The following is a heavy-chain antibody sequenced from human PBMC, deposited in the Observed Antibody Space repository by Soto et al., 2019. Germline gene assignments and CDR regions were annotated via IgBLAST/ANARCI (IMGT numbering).Heavy chain of an antibody. V-gene: IGHV3-30*18. CDR1: GFTFSNYA. CDR2: TSYDGNNE. J-gene: IGHJ4*02. Sequence: GGSLRLSCAASGFTFSNYAMHWVRKAPGKGLEWVALTSYDGNNEYYTDSVKGRFTISRDNSKNTLFLQMNSPRPEDTAVYYCAKDKGVFNWATSYFDYWGQGALVTVSS. CDR3: AKDKGVFNWATSYFDY. D-gene: IGHD1-1*01.